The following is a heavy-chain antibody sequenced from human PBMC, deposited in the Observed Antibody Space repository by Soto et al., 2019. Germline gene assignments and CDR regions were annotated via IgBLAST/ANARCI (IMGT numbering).Heavy chain of an antibody. D-gene: IGHD6-19*01. J-gene: IGHJ4*02. CDR1: GDSISAYS. CDR3: ARHEAPSGWYFDY. V-gene: IGHV4-59*08. CDR2: IHYNGNT. Sequence: SETLSLTCTVSGDSISAYSWSWVRQPPGKGLEWIGNIHYNGNTKYNPSLKSRVSMSVDTSKNQFSLKLSSVTAADTAVYYCARHEAPSGWYFDYWGQGTLVTVSS.